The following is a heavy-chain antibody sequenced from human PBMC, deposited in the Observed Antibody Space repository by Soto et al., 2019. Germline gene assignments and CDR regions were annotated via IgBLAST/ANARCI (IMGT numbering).Heavy chain of an antibody. Sequence: EAQLVESGGGLVQPGGSLRLSCAASGFTFSTYWWHWVRQAPGGGRVWVSRIRGDESNTNYADSVKGRFTISRDNAKNTVYLQMNSLRAEDTAIYYCARGALRAYYLDYWGQGVLVTVSS. CDR2: IRGDESNT. V-gene: IGHV3-74*01. CDR3: ARGALRAYYLDY. J-gene: IGHJ4*02. D-gene: IGHD3-10*01. CDR1: GFTFSTYW.